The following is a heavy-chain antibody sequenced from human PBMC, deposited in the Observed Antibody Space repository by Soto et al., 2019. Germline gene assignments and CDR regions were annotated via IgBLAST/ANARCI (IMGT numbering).Heavy chain of an antibody. D-gene: IGHD1-1*01. V-gene: IGHV3-30*03. CDR2: TTYDGGIK. CDR3: AGALENPYFYYGLNV. J-gene: IGHJ6*02. Sequence: PGGSLRLSCAASGFTFSSYGMHWVRQAPGKGLEWVAATTYDGGIKHYVDSVKGRFTISRDNSKNTLYLQMNNLRVEDTAMYFCAGALENPYFYYGLNVWGQGTTVTVSS. CDR1: GFTFSSYG.